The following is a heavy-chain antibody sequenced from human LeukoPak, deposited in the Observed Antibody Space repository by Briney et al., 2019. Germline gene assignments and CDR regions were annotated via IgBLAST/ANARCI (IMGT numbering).Heavy chain of an antibody. CDR2: INHSGST. V-gene: IGHV4-34*01. D-gene: IGHD6-19*01. Sequence: SETLSLTCAVYGGSFSGYYWSWIRQPPGKGLEWIGEINHSGSTNYNPSLKSRATISVDTSKNQFSLKLSSVTAADTAVYYCARLKTSSGWFLTDYWGQGTLVTVSS. CDR3: ARLKTSSGWFLTDY. CDR1: GGSFSGYY. J-gene: IGHJ4*02.